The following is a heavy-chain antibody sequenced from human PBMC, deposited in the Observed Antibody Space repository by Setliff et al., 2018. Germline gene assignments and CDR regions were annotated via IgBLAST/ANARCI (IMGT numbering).Heavy chain of an antibody. J-gene: IGHJ3*01. CDR3: ARGNVGTSFDVFDV. CDR1: GFTFNYFN. V-gene: IGHV3-21*01. D-gene: IGHD2-2*01. Sequence: GGSLRLSCAASGFTFNYFNMNWVRQAPGKGLEWVASISTSNSYISYADSVKGRFTISRDNTKKSLYLQMNSLRAEDTAVYFSARGNVGTSFDVFDVWGQGTMVTVSS. CDR2: ISTSNSYI.